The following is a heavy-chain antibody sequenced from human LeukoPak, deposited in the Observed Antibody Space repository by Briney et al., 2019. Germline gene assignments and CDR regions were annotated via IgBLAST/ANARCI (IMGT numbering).Heavy chain of an antibody. CDR1: GGSISSYY. CDR3: ARGGTYYDFWSGYYTFNWFDP. Sequence: SETLSLTCTVSGGSISSYYWSWIRQPPGKGLEWIGYIYYSGSTNYNPSLKSRVTISVDTSKNQFSLKLSSVTAADTAVYYCARGGTYYDFWSGYYTFNWFDPWGQGTLATVSS. D-gene: IGHD3-3*01. CDR2: IYYSGST. J-gene: IGHJ5*02. V-gene: IGHV4-59*01.